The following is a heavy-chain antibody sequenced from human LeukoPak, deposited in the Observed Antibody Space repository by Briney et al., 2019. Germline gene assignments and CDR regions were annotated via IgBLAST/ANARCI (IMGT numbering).Heavy chain of an antibody. CDR1: GGSISSYY. CDR2: IYYSGST. D-gene: IGHD3-22*01. CDR3: ARGTMTSDY. Sequence: PSETLSLTCTVSGGSISSYYWSWIRQPPGKGLEWIGYIYYSGSTNYNPSLKSRVTISVDTSKNQFSLKLSSVTAADTAVYYCARGTMTSDYWGQGTLVTVSS. J-gene: IGHJ4*02. V-gene: IGHV4-59*01.